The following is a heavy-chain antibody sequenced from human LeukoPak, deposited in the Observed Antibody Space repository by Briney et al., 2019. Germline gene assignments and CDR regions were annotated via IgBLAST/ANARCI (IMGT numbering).Heavy chain of an antibody. CDR3: ARGPVDSLNWFDP. D-gene: IGHD5-12*01. Sequence: PGGSLRLSCAASGFTFSSYSMNWVRQAPGKGLEWVSYISSSSSTIYYADSVKGRFTISRDNPKNSPYLQMNSLRAEDTAVYYCARGPVDSLNWFDPWGQGTLVTVSS. V-gene: IGHV3-48*04. CDR1: GFTFSSYS. J-gene: IGHJ5*02. CDR2: ISSSSSTI.